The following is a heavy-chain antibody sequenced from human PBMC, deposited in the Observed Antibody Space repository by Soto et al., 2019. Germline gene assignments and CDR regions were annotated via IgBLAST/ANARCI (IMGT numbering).Heavy chain of an antibody. CDR1: GASISSTSSGDW. J-gene: IGHJ4*02. CDR3: AKMVGATLVDY. Sequence: QVQLQESGPGLVKPSGTLSLTCTVSGASISSTSSGDWWSWVRQPPGKGLEWIREIHHSGSTNYNPSLKSRVTMSVDKSKNQFSLRLSSVTAADTAVYYCAKMVGATLVDYWGQGTLVTVSS. V-gene: IGHV4-4*02. D-gene: IGHD1-26*01. CDR2: IHHSGST.